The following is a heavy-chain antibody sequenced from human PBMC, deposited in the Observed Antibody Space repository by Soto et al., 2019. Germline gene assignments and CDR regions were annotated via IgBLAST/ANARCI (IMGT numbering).Heavy chain of an antibody. V-gene: IGHV1-18*01. Sequence: QVQLVQSGAEVKKPGASVKVSCKASGYTFTSYGISWVRQAPGQGLEWMGWISAYNGNTNYAQKFQGRVTMTTDTSTSTAYMELRSLRSDDTAVYYCAREPTMIVVIITGDAFALWGQGTMVTVSS. CDR2: ISAYNGNT. J-gene: IGHJ3*01. D-gene: IGHD3-22*01. CDR3: AREPTMIVVIITGDAFAL. CDR1: GYTFTSYG.